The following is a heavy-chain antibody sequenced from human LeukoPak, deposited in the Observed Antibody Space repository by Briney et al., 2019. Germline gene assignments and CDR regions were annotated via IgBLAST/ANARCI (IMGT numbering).Heavy chain of an antibody. V-gene: IGHV4-61*02. D-gene: IGHD2-2*02. CDR3: AGLLGYCSGTSCYRGFDY. CDR2: IYTSGST. J-gene: IGHJ4*02. CDR1: GGSISSGSYY. Sequence: SQTLSLTRTVSGGSISSGSYYWSWIRQPAGKGLEWIRRIYTSGSTNYNPSLESRVTISVDTSKNQFSLKLSSVTASDTAVYYCAGLLGYCSGTSCYRGFDYWGQGTLVTVSS.